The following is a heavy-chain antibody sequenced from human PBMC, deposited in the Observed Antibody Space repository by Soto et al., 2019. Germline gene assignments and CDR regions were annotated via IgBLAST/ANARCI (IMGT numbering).Heavy chain of an antibody. CDR3: AKWHTYNYDSLAFSGFDC. D-gene: IGHD3-16*01. CDR1: GFTFSSYA. V-gene: IGHV3-23*01. CDR2: ISGGDGSP. J-gene: IGHJ4*02. Sequence: GGSLRLSCVASGFTFSSYAMTWVHQAAGKGLEWVSAISGGDGSPSYADSVKGRLTISRDNSKNTLYLHMNSLRADDTAAYYCAKWHTYNYDSLAFSGFDCWGQGTQVTVSS.